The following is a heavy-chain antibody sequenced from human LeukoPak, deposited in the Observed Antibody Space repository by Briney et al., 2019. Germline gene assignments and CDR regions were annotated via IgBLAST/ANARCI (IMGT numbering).Heavy chain of an antibody. CDR1: GYTFTSYA. Sequence: GASVKVSCKASGYTFTSYAMNWVRQAPGQGLEWMGWINTNTGDPTYAQGFTGRFVFSLDTSVSTAYLQISSLKAGDTAVYYCASTSYGSGSYYPADYWGQGTLVTVSS. CDR3: ASTSYGSGSYYPADY. V-gene: IGHV7-4-1*02. CDR2: INTNTGDP. D-gene: IGHD3-10*01. J-gene: IGHJ4*02.